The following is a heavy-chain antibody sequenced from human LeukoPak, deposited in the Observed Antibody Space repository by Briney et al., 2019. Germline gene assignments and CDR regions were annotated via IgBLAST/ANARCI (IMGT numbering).Heavy chain of an antibody. V-gene: IGHV4-59*01. Sequence: SETLSLTCAVYGGSFSSYYWSWIRQPPGKGLEWIGYIYYSGSTNYNPSLKSRVTISVDTSKNQFSLKLSSVTAADTAVYYCARGPGPPHYYYYGMDVWGQGTTVTVSS. CDR1: GGSFSSYY. CDR3: ARGPGPPHYYYYGMDV. J-gene: IGHJ6*02. CDR2: IYYSGST.